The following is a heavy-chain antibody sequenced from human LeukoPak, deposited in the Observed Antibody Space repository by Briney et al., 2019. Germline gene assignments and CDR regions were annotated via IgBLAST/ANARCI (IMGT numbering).Heavy chain of an antibody. J-gene: IGHJ5*02. CDR1: GYTFSSYG. V-gene: IGHV1-18*01. Sequence: ASVRVSCKASGYTFSSYGISWVRQAPGQGLEWMGWISAYNGNANYAQKLQGRVTMTTDTSTSTAYMELRSLRSDDTAVYYCARGVFNLLVRFDNWFDPWGQGTLVTVSS. CDR3: ARGVFNLLVRFDNWFDP. D-gene: IGHD3-10*01. CDR2: ISAYNGNA.